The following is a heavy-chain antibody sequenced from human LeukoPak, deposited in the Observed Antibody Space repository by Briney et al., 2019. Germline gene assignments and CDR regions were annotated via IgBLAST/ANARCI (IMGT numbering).Heavy chain of an antibody. V-gene: IGHV4-59*12. Sequence: SETLSLTCTVSGGSISSYYWSWIRQPPGKGLEWIGYIYYSGSTNYNPSLKSRVTISVDKSKNQFSLKLSSVTAADTAVYYCARVLGSEDMYYYHGMDVWGKGTTVTVSS. CDR2: IYYSGST. CDR3: ARVLGSEDMYYYHGMDV. D-gene: IGHD3-10*01. J-gene: IGHJ6*04. CDR1: GGSISSYY.